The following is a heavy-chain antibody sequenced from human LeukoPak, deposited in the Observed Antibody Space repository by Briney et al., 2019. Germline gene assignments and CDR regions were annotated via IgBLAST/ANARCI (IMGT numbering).Heavy chain of an antibody. Sequence: GGSLRLSCAASGFTFSSYAMSWVRQAPGKGLEWVSAISGSGGSTYYADSVKGRFTISRGNSKNTLYLQMNSLRAEDTAVYYCAKGPRGYSSSWYGWYFDLWGRGTLVTVSS. CDR3: AKGPRGYSSSWYGWYFDL. CDR2: ISGSGGST. CDR1: GFTFSSYA. J-gene: IGHJ2*01. D-gene: IGHD6-13*01. V-gene: IGHV3-23*01.